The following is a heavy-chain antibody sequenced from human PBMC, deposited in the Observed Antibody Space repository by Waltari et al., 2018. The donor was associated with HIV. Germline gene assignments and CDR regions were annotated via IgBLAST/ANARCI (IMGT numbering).Heavy chain of an antibody. CDR3: ARDGGTYYIDY. J-gene: IGHJ4*02. V-gene: IGHV3-11*01. CDR1: GFTFSDYY. CDR2: ISNSGTTI. Sequence: QVQLLESGGGLVKPGGSLRLSCAASGFTFSDYYMNWISQVPGKGLEWISFISNSGTTIYYADSVKGRFTISRDNAKNSLYLQMNTLRAGDTAVYYCARDGGTYYIDYWGQGTLVTVSS. D-gene: IGHD1-1*01.